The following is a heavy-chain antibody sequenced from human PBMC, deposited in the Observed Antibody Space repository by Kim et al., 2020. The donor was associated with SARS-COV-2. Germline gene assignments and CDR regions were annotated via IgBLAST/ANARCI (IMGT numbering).Heavy chain of an antibody. Sequence: THYADAVKGRFTLSREKAKNSLYLQMNSLRDEDTAVYYCATPFSGTYGYWGQGTLVIVSS. CDR2: T. V-gene: IGHV3-11*04. D-gene: IGHD1-26*01. CDR3: ATPFSGTYGY. J-gene: IGHJ4*02.